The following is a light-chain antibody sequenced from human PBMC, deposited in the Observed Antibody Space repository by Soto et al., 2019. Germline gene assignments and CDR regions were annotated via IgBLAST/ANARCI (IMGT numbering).Light chain of an antibody. CDR1: SSEVGGYNY. V-gene: IGLV2-14*01. Sequence: QSALTQPASVSGSPGQSITISCTGTSSEVGGYNYVSWYQQHPGKDPKLMIYDVSNRPSGVSNRFSGSKSGNTASLTISGLQAEDEADYYCSSYTSSSTLKVFGGGTKLTVL. J-gene: IGLJ2*01. CDR3: SSYTSSSTLKV. CDR2: DVS.